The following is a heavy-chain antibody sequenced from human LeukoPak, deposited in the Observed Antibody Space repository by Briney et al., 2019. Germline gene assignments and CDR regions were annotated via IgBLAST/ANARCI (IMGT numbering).Heavy chain of an antibody. CDR3: ARDQGYCSGGICYVRSDS. CDR1: GFIFSAYW. Sequence: GGSLRLSCAASGFIFSAYWLTWVRQAPGKGLEWVAHINEDGSEKYYVDSVEGRFTISRDNGKNSLYLQMNSLGAEDTAVYYCARDQGYCSGGICYVRSDSWGQGTLVTVSS. J-gene: IGHJ4*02. D-gene: IGHD2-15*01. CDR2: INEDGSEK. V-gene: IGHV3-7*01.